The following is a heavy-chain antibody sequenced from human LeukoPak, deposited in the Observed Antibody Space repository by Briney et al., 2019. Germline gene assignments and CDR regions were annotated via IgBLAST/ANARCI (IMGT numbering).Heavy chain of an antibody. CDR2: ISAYNGNT. D-gene: IGHD6-19*01. CDR1: GYTFTSYG. CDR3: ARVRSLGYSSGWYGGDMDV. V-gene: IGHV1-18*01. J-gene: IGHJ6*03. Sequence: EASVKVSCKASGYTFTSYGISWVRQAPGQGLEWMGWISAYNGNTNYAQKLQGRVTMTTDTSTSTAYMELRSLRSDDTAVYYCARVRSLGYSSGWYGGDMDVWGKGTTVTISS.